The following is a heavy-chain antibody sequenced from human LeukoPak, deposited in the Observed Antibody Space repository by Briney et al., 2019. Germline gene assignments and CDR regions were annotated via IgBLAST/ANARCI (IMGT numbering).Heavy chain of an antibody. J-gene: IGHJ4*01. D-gene: IGHD4-17*01. CDR2: INPSGETT. V-gene: IGHV1-46*01. CDR1: GYTFSMYY. CDR3: ARGGDYGDYFEY. Sequence: VASVKVSCKASGYTFSMYYMHWVRQAPGQGLEWMGIINPSGETTAYAQRFQGRVTMTSDTSTNTLYMELSSLRSEDTAVYYCARGGDYGDYFEYWGQGTLVTVSS.